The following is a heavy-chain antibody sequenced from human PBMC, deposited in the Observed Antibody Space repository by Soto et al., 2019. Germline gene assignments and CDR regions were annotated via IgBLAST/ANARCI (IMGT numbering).Heavy chain of an antibody. D-gene: IGHD6-19*01. CDR3: ARDEPGVAMAGTNLDY. Sequence: ASVKVSCKASGYTFTNFGVSWVRQAPGQGLEWVGWVSGYNGNANYAHKLQGRVSMTTDTSTRTAYMQLRSLRSDDTAVYYCARDEPGVAMAGTNLDYWGQGTLVTVSS. CDR2: VSGYNGNA. J-gene: IGHJ4*02. CDR1: GYTFTNFG. V-gene: IGHV1-18*01.